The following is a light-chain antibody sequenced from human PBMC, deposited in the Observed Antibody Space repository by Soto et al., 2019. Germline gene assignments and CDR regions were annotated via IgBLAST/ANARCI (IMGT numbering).Light chain of an antibody. CDR3: AAWDDSLNGWV. J-gene: IGLJ3*02. CDR1: SSNIGSNT. CDR2: SNN. Sequence: QSVLTQPPSASVTPGQRVTISCSGSSSNIGSNTVNWYQQLPGTAPKLLIYSNNQWPSGVPDRFSGSKSGTSASLAISGLQSEDEADYYCAAWDDSLNGWVFGGGTKLTVL. V-gene: IGLV1-44*01.